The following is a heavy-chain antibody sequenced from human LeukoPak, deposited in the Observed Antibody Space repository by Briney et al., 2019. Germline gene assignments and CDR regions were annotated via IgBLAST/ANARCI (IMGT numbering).Heavy chain of an antibody. D-gene: IGHD3-22*01. Sequence: SVKVSCKASGGTFSSYAISWVRQAPGQGLEWMGRIIPILGIANYAQKFQGRVTITADKSTSTAYMELSSLRSEDTAVYYCARAYYYDSRRPPSDYWGQGTLVTVSS. J-gene: IGHJ4*02. V-gene: IGHV1-69*04. CDR1: GGTFSSYA. CDR2: IIPILGIA. CDR3: ARAYYYDSRRPPSDY.